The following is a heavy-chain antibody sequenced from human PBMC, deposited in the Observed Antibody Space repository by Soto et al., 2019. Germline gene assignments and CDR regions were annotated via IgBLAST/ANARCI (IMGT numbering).Heavy chain of an antibody. Sequence: EVQLVESGGGLVQPGGSLRLSCAASGFTFSSYWMSWVRQAPGKGLEWVANIKQDGGEKNYLESVRGRFTISRDNAKKSLYLEMNSLRAEDAAVYYCAGGSGGVSDYWGQGTLVTVSS. CDR1: GFTFSSYW. V-gene: IGHV3-7*05. J-gene: IGHJ4*02. CDR2: IKQDGGEK. CDR3: AGGSGGVSDY. D-gene: IGHD3-3*01.